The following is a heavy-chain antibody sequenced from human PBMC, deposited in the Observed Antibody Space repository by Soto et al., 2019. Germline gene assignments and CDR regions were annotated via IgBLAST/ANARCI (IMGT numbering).Heavy chain of an antibody. D-gene: IGHD2-15*01. J-gene: IGHJ4*02. CDR1: GFTISNYA. V-gene: IGHV3-23*01. Sequence: EVQLLDSGGGLVQPGGSLRLSCAASGFTISNYAMTWVRQAPGKGLEWVSSFTSGGSTYYADSLKGRFTISRDSSKNTLYLQMTSLRADDAAVYYCAKGTLGYCRGGSCYPFDYWGQGTLVTVSS. CDR2: FTSGGST. CDR3: AKGTLGYCRGGSCYPFDY.